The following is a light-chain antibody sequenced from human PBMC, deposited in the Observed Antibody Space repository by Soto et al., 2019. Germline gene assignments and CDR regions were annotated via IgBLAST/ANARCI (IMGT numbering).Light chain of an antibody. CDR1: QGIGSD. CDR2: AAS. CDR3: HQFDTYPLT. J-gene: IGKJ4*01. Sequence: AIQLTQSPSSLSASIGDRVTITCRASQGIGSDLAWFQQMPGKAPKLLIYAASTLADGVPSRVSGSGYGTDFTLAINSLQPEDFATYFCHQFDTYPLTFGGGTKVGI. V-gene: IGKV1-13*02.